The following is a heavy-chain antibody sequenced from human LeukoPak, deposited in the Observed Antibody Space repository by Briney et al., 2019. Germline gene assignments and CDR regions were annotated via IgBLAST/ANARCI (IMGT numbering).Heavy chain of an antibody. CDR1: GFTFSSYS. Sequence: GGSLRLSCAASGFTFSSYSMNWVRQAPGKGLEWVSYISSSSSTIHYADFVKGRFTISRDHAKKSLYLQMNSLRAEDTAVYYCARENWNDGLDYWGQGTLVTVSS. CDR2: ISSSSSTI. D-gene: IGHD1-1*01. V-gene: IGHV3-48*01. CDR3: ARENWNDGLDY. J-gene: IGHJ4*02.